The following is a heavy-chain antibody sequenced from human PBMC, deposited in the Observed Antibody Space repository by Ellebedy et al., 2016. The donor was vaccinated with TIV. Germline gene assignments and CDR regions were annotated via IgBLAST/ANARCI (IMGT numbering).Heavy chain of an antibody. D-gene: IGHD1-20*01. J-gene: IGHJ4*02. V-gene: IGHV3-21*05. CDR1: GFTLSSFS. CDR3: VRDHNWAFDY. Sequence: PGGSLRLSCEASGFTLSSFSMNWVRQAPGKGLEWVSYFSSSGTFIWYADSVRGRSTTSRDNAKNSLFLQMNSLRAEDTAIYYGVRDHNWAFDYWGQGILVTVSS. CDR2: FSSSGTFI.